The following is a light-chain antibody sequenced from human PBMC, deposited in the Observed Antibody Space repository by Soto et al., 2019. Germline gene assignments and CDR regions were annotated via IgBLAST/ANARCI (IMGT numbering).Light chain of an antibody. CDR1: SSDVGGYDF. CDR2: EVS. CDR3: SSYGSSGTSV. Sequence: QSVLTQPPSASGSPGQSVTISCAGTSSDVGGYDFVSWYQHHPGRAPKLLIYEVSGRPSGVSYRFSGSKSGNTASLIISGLQAEDEAYYYCSSYGSSGTSVFGTGTKVTVL. V-gene: IGLV2-14*01. J-gene: IGLJ1*01.